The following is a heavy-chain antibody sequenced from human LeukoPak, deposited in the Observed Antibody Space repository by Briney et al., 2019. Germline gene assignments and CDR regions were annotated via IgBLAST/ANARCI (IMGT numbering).Heavy chain of an antibody. J-gene: IGHJ4*02. D-gene: IGHD3-10*01. V-gene: IGHV1-2*02. Sequence: GASVKVSCKASGYTFTGSYMHWVRQAPGQGLEWMGWINPNSGGTNYAQKFQGRVTMTRDTSISTAYMELSRLRSDDTAVYYCARDLVRTITMVRGVIIRLPDYWGQGTLVTVSS. CDR3: ARDLVRTITMVRGVIIRLPDY. CDR1: GYTFTGSY. CDR2: INPNSGGT.